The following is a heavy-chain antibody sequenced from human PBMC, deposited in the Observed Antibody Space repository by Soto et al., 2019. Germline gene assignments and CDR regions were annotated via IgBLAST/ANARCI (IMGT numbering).Heavy chain of an antibody. D-gene: IGHD6-13*01. Sequence: ASVKVSCKASGYTFTSYDINWVRQATGQGLEWMGWMNPNSGNTGYAQKLQGRVTMTRNTSISTAYMELSGLRSEDTAVYYCARMGSSSWYPPAYYYYGMDVWGQGTTVTVSS. CDR2: MNPNSGNT. V-gene: IGHV1-8*01. CDR3: ARMGSSSWYPPAYYYYGMDV. CDR1: GYTFTSYD. J-gene: IGHJ6*02.